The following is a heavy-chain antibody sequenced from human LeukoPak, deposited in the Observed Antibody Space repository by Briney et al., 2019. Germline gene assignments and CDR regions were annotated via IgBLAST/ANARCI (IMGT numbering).Heavy chain of an antibody. CDR3: ARGCSGDCYLNWFDP. Sequence: GGSLRLSCAASGFTFSSYAMNWVRQAPGKGLEWISYISNTGDNIYYADSVRGRFTISRDNAKNSLYLQMNSLRAEDTAVYYCARGCSGDCYLNWFDPWGQGTLVTVSS. CDR1: GFTFSSYA. D-gene: IGHD2-21*02. J-gene: IGHJ5*02. V-gene: IGHV3-48*03. CDR2: ISNTGDNI.